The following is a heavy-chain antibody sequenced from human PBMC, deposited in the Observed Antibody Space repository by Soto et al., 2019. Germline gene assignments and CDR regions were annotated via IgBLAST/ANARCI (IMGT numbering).Heavy chain of an antibody. D-gene: IGHD1-20*01. J-gene: IGHJ4*02. CDR1: GFDFKTYG. CDR2: KGFDGTNI. V-gene: IGHV3-33*01. CDR3: VRTACVINNCSYRGVR. Sequence: QGQLVESGGGVVQPGRSLRLSCVASGFDFKTYGMHWVRQAPGKGLEWVAVKGFDGTNIHYSDSVRGRFSISRDNSENTVSLQMNSLRVEDTALYYCVRTACVINNCSYRGVRWGQGTLVTV.